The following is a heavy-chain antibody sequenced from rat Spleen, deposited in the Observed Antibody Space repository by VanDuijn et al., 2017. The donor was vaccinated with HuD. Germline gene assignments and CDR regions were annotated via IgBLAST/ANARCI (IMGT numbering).Heavy chain of an antibody. CDR1: GFTFSDYA. Sequence: EVQLVESGGGLVQPGNSLKLSCAASGFTFSDYAMAWVRQSPKKGLEWVATIIYDGGSTYYGDSVKGRFTISRDDAKNTLYLQMDGLRSEDTATYYCTRAGYLRDWYFDFWGPGTMVAVSS. CDR3: TRAGYLRDWYFDF. D-gene: IGHD2-2*01. CDR2: IIYDGGST. V-gene: IGHV5-17*01. J-gene: IGHJ1*01.